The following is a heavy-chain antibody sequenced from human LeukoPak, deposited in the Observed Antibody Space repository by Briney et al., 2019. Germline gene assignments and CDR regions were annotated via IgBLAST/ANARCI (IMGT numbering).Heavy chain of an antibody. V-gene: IGHV4-59*01. D-gene: IGHD4-17*01. CDR2: IYYSGST. CDR3: ARGVYGDYEYTWLAP. Sequence: SETLSLTCSISGVSISTYYWSWIRQPPGKGLEWIGHIYYSGSTNYNPSLKSRVTISVDMSNNMFSLNLTSVTAADTAGYYCARGVYGDYEYTWLAPWGQGTLVTVSS. J-gene: IGHJ5*02. CDR1: GVSISTYY.